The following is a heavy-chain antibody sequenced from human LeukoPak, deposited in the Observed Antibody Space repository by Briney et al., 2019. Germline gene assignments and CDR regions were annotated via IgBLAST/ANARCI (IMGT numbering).Heavy chain of an antibody. V-gene: IGHV1-2*06. CDR3: ATGRDHLPDY. CDR2: INPNNGGT. D-gene: IGHD1-14*01. CDR1: GYTFTDYY. Sequence: ASVKVSCKASGYTFTDYYMHWVRQAPGQGLEWMGRINPNNGGTNYAQKFQGRVTMTRDTSISTAYMELSRLWSDDTAVYYCATGRDHLPDYWGQGTLVTVSS. J-gene: IGHJ4*02.